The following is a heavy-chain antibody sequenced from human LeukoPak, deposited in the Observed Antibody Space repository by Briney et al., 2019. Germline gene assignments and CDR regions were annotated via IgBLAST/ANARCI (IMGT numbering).Heavy chain of an antibody. J-gene: IGHJ4*02. Sequence: GGSLRLSCAASGFTVSSNYMSWDRQAPGKGLEWVSVIYSGGSTYYADSVKGRFTISRDNSNNILYLQMNSLRLEDTAVYYCVSGSAVFDFWGQGTLVAVSS. CDR3: VSGSAVFDF. V-gene: IGHV3-53*05. CDR2: IYSGGST. CDR1: GFTVSSNY.